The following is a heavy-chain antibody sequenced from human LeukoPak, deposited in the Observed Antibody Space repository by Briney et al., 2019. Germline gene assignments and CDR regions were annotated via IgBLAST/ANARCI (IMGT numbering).Heavy chain of an antibody. J-gene: IGHJ4*02. CDR3: ARRRYSGSSQHFDY. D-gene: IGHD1-26*01. CDR1: GLTFNNYW. CDR2: IKQDGSEK. Sequence: GGSLRLSCAAFGLTFNNYWMSWVRQAPGKGLEWVANIKQDGSEKCYVDSVKGRFTVSRDNAKNSLYLQMNSLRAEDTAVYYCARRRYSGSSQHFDYWGQGTLVTVSS. V-gene: IGHV3-7*01.